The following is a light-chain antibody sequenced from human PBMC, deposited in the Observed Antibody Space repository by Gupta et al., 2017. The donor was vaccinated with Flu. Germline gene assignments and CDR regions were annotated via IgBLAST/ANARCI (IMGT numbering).Light chain of an antibody. V-gene: IGKV3-20*01. Sequence: EIVLTQSPGTLSLSPGERATLSCRTSQTVTTNYLAWYQQKPGQAPSLLIYAASSRAAGIPDRFSGRGSGTDFTLTINRLEPEDFAVYYCQHYDSSPPSFTFGPGTKVDIK. CDR3: QHYDSSPPSFT. CDR1: QTVTTNY. J-gene: IGKJ3*01. CDR2: AAS.